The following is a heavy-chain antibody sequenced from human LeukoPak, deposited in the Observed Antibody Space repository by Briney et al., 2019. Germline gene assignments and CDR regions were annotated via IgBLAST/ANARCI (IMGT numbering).Heavy chain of an antibody. Sequence: SETLSLTCTVSGGSVSSGSYYWSWIRQPPGKGLEWIGYIYYSGSTNYNPSLKSRVTISVDTSKNQFSLKLSSVTAADTAGYYCAGVEAVAGGGDFDYWGQGTLVTVSS. CDR3: AGVEAVAGGGDFDY. J-gene: IGHJ4*02. CDR2: IYYSGST. CDR1: GGSVSSGSYY. V-gene: IGHV4-61*01. D-gene: IGHD6-19*01.